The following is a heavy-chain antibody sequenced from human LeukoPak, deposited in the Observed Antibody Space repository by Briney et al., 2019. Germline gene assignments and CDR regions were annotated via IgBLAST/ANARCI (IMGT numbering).Heavy chain of an antibody. CDR1: GGSFSGYY. J-gene: IGHJ4*02. CDR3: ARGLAARLDY. V-gene: IGHV4-34*01. CDR2: INHSGST. D-gene: IGHD6-6*01. Sequence: PSETLSLTCAVYGGSFSGYYWSWIRQPPGKGLEWIGEINHSGSTNYNPSLKSRVTISVDTSENQFSLKLSSVTAADTAVYYCARGLAARLDYWGQGTLVTVSS.